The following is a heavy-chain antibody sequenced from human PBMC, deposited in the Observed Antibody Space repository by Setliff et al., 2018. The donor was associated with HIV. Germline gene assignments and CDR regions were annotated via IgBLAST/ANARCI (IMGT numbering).Heavy chain of an antibody. CDR2: VSAYNGDT. J-gene: IGHJ5*02. D-gene: IGHD6-6*01. CDR3: AREGGLDWGFVAARTRWFDP. V-gene: IGHV1-18*01. CDR1: NYTFTSFG. Sequence: ASVKVSCKASNYTFTSFGISWVRQAPGQGLEWMGWVSAYNGDTTYAPRLQGRVTMTTDTATNTAYMELRSLKSDDTAIYFCAREGGLDWGFVAARTRWFDPWGQGTLVTVSS.